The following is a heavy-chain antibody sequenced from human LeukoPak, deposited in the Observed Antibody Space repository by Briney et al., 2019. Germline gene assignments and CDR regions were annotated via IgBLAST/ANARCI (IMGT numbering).Heavy chain of an antibody. CDR2: ISGSGGST. J-gene: IGHJ4*02. V-gene: IGHV3-23*01. CDR3: AKGGVDIVVVVAATEFDY. Sequence: GGSLRLSCAASGFTFSSYAMSWVRQAPGKGLEWVSAISGSGGSTYYADSVKGRFTISRDNSKNTLYLQMNSLRAEDTAVYYCAKGGVDIVVVVAATEFDYWGQGTLVTVSS. D-gene: IGHD2-15*01. CDR1: GFTFSSYA.